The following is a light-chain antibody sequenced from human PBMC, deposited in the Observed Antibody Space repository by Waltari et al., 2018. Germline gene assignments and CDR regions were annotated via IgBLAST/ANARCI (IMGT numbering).Light chain of an antibody. J-gene: IGLJ1*01. V-gene: IGLV3-1*01. Sequence: SFELTQPSSVSVSPGQTATIACSGDHLGGKWTSWYQQKAGQSPVLVIYADSERPSGVPGRFSAARSGDTVTLNISGTQDLDEADYYCQTWDSNIFVFGPGTKVTVL. CDR1: HLGGKW. CDR3: QTWDSNIFV. CDR2: ADS.